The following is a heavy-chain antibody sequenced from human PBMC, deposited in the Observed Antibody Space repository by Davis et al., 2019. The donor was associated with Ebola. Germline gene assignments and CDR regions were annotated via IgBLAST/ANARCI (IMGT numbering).Heavy chain of an antibody. CDR2: ISAYNGNT. Sequence: ASVKVSCKASGYTFTSYGISWVRQAPGQGLEWMGWISAYNGNTNYAQKLQGRVTMTTDTSTSTAYMELRSLRSDDTAVYYCARAPAVTLSYYYHMDVWGKGTTVTVSS. D-gene: IGHD2-2*01. CDR1: GYTFTSYG. CDR3: ARAPAVTLSYYYHMDV. V-gene: IGHV1-18*04. J-gene: IGHJ6*03.